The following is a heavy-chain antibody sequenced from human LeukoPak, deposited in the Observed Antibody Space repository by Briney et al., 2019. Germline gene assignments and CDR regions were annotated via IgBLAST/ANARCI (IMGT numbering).Heavy chain of an antibody. D-gene: IGHD4-23*01. CDR3: ARDGEFGGNSLTHDY. J-gene: IGHJ4*02. V-gene: IGHV1-2*02. CDR2: INPNSGGT. Sequence: ASVKVSCKPSGYTFTCYYMHWVRQAPGQGLEWMGWINPNSGGTNYAQKFQGRVTMTRDTSISTAYMELSRLRSDDTAVYYCARDGEFGGNSLTHDYWGQGTLVTVSS. CDR1: GYTFTCYY.